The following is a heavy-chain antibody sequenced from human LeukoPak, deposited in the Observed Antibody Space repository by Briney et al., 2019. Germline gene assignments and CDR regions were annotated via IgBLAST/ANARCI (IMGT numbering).Heavy chain of an antibody. Sequence: GGSLRLSCAASGFTFNTYSMNWVRQAPGKGLAWVAVISHDGNNKHYADSVKGRFTISRDNAKNSLYLQMNSLRAEDTAVYYYARDSPKPTIFGVAWGFDPWGQGTLVTVSS. CDR3: ARDSPKPTIFGVAWGFDP. CDR2: ISHDGNNK. V-gene: IGHV3-30*03. J-gene: IGHJ5*02. D-gene: IGHD3-3*01. CDR1: GFTFNTYS.